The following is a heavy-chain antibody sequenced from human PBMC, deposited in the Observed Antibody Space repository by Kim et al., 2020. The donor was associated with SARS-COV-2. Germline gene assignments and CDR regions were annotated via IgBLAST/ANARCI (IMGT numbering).Heavy chain of an antibody. V-gene: IGHV3-33*01. CDR3: ARSLVYYGMDV. J-gene: IGHJ6*02. D-gene: IGHD2-2*01. Sequence: NKYYADTVKGEINDSRENSKNKLYLQMNSLRAEDTGVYYLARSLVYYGMDVWGQGTTVTVSS. CDR2: NK.